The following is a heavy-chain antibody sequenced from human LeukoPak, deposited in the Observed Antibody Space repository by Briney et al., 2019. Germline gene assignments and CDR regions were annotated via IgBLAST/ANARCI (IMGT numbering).Heavy chain of an antibody. V-gene: IGHV3-21*06. D-gene: IGHD2-2*01. CDR3: ARAVGYCSSTSCYAPFFDY. CDR2: ISSSSSYI. CDR1: GFTFSSYS. Sequence: GGSLRLSCAASGFTFSSYSMNWVRQAPGKGLEWVSSISSSSSYIYYADSVKARFTISRDNAKNSLYLQMNSLRAEDTAVYYCARAVGYCSSTSCYAPFFDYWGQGTLVTVSS. J-gene: IGHJ4*02.